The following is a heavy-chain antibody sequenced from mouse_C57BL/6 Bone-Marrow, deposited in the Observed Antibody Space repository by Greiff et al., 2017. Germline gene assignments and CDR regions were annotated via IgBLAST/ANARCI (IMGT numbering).Heavy chain of an antibody. CDR2: IRLKSDNYAT. CDR1: GFTFSNYW. D-gene: IGHD2-3*01. J-gene: IGHJ2*01. CDR3: TEGWLDYFDY. Sequence: EVKVEEPGGGLVQPGGSMKLSCVASGFTFSNYWMNWVRQSPEKGLEWVAQIRLKSDNYATHYAESVKGRFTISRDDSKSSVYLQIYNLRAEDTGIYYCTEGWLDYFDYWGQGTTLTVSS. V-gene: IGHV6-3*01.